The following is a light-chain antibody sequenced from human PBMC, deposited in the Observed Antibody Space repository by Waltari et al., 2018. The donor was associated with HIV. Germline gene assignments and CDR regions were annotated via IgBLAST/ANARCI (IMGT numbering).Light chain of an antibody. Sequence: QSVLTQPPSASGTPGQGVTISCSGSSSTIGSDASNLYHQFPGPAPKVLIYSNDQRPSGVPDRFSGSKSGTSASLAINGLQSEDEADYYCVVWDARLNGLVFGGGTKLTVL. CDR3: VVWDARLNGLV. J-gene: IGLJ2*01. CDR1: SSTIGSDA. V-gene: IGLV1-44*01. CDR2: SND.